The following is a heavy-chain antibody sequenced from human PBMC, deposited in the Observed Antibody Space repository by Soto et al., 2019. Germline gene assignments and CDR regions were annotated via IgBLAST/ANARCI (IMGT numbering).Heavy chain of an antibody. CDR3: ARDQRYFDCYWFDP. V-gene: IGHV4-59*01. J-gene: IGHJ5*02. D-gene: IGHD3-9*01. Sequence: KASETLSLTCTVSGGSISSYYWSWIRQPPGKGLEWIGYIYYSGSTNYNPSLKSRVTISVDTSKNQFSLKLSSVTAADTAVYYCARDQRYFDCYWFDPWGQGTLVTVSS. CDR2: IYYSGST. CDR1: GGSISSYY.